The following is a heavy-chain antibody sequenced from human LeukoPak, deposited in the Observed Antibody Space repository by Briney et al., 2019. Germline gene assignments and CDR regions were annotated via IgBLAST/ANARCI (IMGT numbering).Heavy chain of an antibody. V-gene: IGHV3-7*01. CDR1: GFTFSSYW. D-gene: IGHD3-22*01. Sequence: GGSLRLSCAASGFTFSSYWMSWVRQAPGKGLEWVANIKQDGSEKYYVDSVKGRFTISRDNAKNSLYLQMNSLRAEDTAVYYCARDRGPYYYDSSGYFDYWGQGTLVTVSS. CDR3: ARDRGPYYYDSSGYFDY. CDR2: IKQDGSEK. J-gene: IGHJ4*02.